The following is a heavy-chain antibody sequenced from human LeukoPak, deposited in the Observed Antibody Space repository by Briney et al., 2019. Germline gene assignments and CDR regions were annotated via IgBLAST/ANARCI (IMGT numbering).Heavy chain of an antibody. CDR2: IYTSGST. CDR1: GGSISSYY. V-gene: IGHV4-4*07. Sequence: SETLSLTCTVSGGSISSYYWSWIRQPAGKGLEWIGRIYTSGSTEYNPSLKSRVTISVDKSKNQFSLKLSSVTAADTAVYYCAREVLDSGYYYDSSGKNDAFDIWGQGTMVTVSS. D-gene: IGHD3-22*01. CDR3: AREVLDSGYYYDSSGKNDAFDI. J-gene: IGHJ3*02.